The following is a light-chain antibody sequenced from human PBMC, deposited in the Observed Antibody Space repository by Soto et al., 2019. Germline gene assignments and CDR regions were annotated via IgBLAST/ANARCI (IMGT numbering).Light chain of an antibody. Sequence: EIVLSQSPDALSLSPGERXTXXCRASQSVSSNLAWCQQKPGQAXXLLIYGASNRDTGIPARFSGSGSGKEFILTINSLQPEDFATYCCQNYGGMWAFGQGTKVDIK. CDR2: GAS. J-gene: IGKJ1*01. CDR1: QSVSSN. V-gene: IGKV3-15*01. CDR3: QNYGGMWA.